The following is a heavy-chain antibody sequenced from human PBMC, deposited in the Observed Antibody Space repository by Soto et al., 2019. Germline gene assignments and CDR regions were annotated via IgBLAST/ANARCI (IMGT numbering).Heavy chain of an antibody. V-gene: IGHV3-30*18. D-gene: IGHD7-27*01. CDR1: GFTFSSYG. CDR2: ISYDGSNK. CDR3: AKEDTDGDEYFQH. Sequence: PGGSLRLSCAASGFTFSSYGMHWVRQAPGKGLEWVAVISYDGSNKYYADSVKGRFTISRDNSKNTLYLQMNSLRAEDTAVYYCAKEDTDGDEYFQHWGQGTLVTVSS. J-gene: IGHJ1*01.